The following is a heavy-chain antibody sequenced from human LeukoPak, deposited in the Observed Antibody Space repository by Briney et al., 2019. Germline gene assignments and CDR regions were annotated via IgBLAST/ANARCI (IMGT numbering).Heavy chain of an antibody. D-gene: IGHD4-11*01. V-gene: IGHV1-69*13. Sequence: SVKVSCKASGYTFTSYGISWVRQAPGQGLEWMGGIIPIFGTANYAQKFQGRVTITADESTSTAYMELSSLRSEDTAVYYCARARVTRAMVEYYFDYWGQGTLVTVSS. CDR2: IIPIFGTA. CDR3: ARARVTRAMVEYYFDY. J-gene: IGHJ4*02. CDR1: GYTFTSYG.